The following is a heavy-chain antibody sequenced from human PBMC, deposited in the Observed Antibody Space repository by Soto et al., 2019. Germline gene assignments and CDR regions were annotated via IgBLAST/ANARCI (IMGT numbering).Heavy chain of an antibody. V-gene: IGHV4-39*01. CDR1: AGSIRTGAYF. CDR3: ARHVDRSSWYYYYYGMDV. J-gene: IGHJ6*02. D-gene: IGHD6-13*01. Sequence: SEKLCVSCTVSAGSIRTGAYFLGCIRHSPEKGLEWIASISYSGSTYYNPSLKSRVTISVDTSKNQFSLKLSSVTAADTAVYYCARHVDRSSWYYYYYGMDVWGQGTTVT. CDR2: ISYSGST.